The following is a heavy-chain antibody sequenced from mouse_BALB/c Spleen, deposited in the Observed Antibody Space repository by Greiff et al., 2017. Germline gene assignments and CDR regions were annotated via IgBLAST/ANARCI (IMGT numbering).Heavy chain of an antibody. CDR3: ARVIHGAY. D-gene: IGHD1-1*01. Sequence: EVQRVESGGGLVKPGGSLKLSCAASGFAFSSYDMSWVRQSPEKRLEWVAEISSGGSYTYYPDTVTGRFTISRDNAKNTLYLEMSSLRSEDTAMYYCARVIHGAYWGQGTLVTVSA. V-gene: IGHV5-9-4*01. CDR1: GFAFSSYD. J-gene: IGHJ3*01. CDR2: ISSGGSYT.